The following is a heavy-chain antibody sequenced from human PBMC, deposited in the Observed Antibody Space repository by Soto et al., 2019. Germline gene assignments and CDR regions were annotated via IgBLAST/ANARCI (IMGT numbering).Heavy chain of an antibody. CDR2: IYYSGST. CDR1: GGSISSGGYY. J-gene: IGHJ2*01. V-gene: IGHV4-31*03. CDR3: AGERIYYDSSGYYEPSGYFDL. Sequence: QVQLQESGPGLVKPSQTLSLTCTVSGGSISSGGYYWSWIRQHPGKGLEWIGYIYYSGSTYYNPCLESRVSRLVVTSKNQFSLKLSSVTAAETDVYYGAGERIYYDSSGYYEPSGYFDLWGRGTLVTVSS. D-gene: IGHD3-22*01.